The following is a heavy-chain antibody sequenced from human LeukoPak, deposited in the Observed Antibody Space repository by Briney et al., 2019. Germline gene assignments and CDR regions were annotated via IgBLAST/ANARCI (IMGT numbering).Heavy chain of an antibody. Sequence: PGGSLRLSCTASGFSVSHNYMNWVRQAPGKGLEWDALIYSGGNTHYADSVKGRFTISRDNSKNTLYLQMSSLRVEDTAVYYCTRDTPGIAASVSGGWGQGTLVTVSS. D-gene: IGHD6-13*01. CDR1: GFSVSHNY. J-gene: IGHJ4*02. CDR2: IYSGGNT. CDR3: TRDTPGIAASVSGG. V-gene: IGHV3-53*01.